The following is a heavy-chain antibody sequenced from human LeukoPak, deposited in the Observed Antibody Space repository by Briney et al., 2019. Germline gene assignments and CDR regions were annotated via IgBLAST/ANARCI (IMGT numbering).Heavy chain of an antibody. CDR1: GFTFSSYG. CDR3: AREMVYCSGGSCSDYFDY. CDR2: IWYDGSNK. V-gene: IGHV3-33*01. Sequence: PGGSLRLSCAASGFTFSSYGMHWVRQAPGKGLEWVAVIWYDGSNKYYADSVKGRFTISRDNSKNTLYLQMSSLRAEDTAVYYCAREMVYCSGGSCSDYFDYWGQGTLVTVSS. D-gene: IGHD2-15*01. J-gene: IGHJ4*02.